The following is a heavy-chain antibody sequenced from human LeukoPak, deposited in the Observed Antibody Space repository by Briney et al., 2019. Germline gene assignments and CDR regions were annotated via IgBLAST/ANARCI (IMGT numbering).Heavy chain of an antibody. CDR2: ISYDGSNK. Sequence: GGSLRLSCAASGFTFSTYVIHWVRQAPGRGLEWVAVISYDGSNKYYADSVKGRFTISRDNSRNTLYLQMNSLRAEDSALYYCARGGRGSAAVVAPRSFDIWGQGTMVTVSS. CDR1: GFTFSTYV. J-gene: IGHJ3*02. CDR3: ARGGRGSAAVVAPRSFDI. V-gene: IGHV3-30-3*01. D-gene: IGHD3-22*01.